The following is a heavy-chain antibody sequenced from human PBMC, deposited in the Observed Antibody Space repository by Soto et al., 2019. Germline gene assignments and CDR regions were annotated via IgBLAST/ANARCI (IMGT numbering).Heavy chain of an antibody. V-gene: IGHV3-43*01. J-gene: IGHJ4*02. CDR3: AKDSYHILTGRKRYFDS. CDR1: GFPFDAYT. Sequence: EVQLVESGGVVVQPGGSLRLSCAASGFPFDAYTMHWVRLGPGKGLEWVSLISWDGGITNYVDSVKGRFTISRDNSKNSLYLQMSSLRTEDSAFYYCAKDSYHILTGRKRYFDSWGQGTLVTVSS. CDR2: ISWDGGIT. D-gene: IGHD3-9*01.